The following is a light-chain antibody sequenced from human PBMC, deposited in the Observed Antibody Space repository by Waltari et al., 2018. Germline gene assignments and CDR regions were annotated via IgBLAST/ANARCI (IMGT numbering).Light chain of an antibody. CDR1: KSIGNN. CDR3: QQYNEWPYT. J-gene: IGKJ2*01. V-gene: IGKV3-15*01. CDR2: VTS. Sequence: ETIMTQSPATLSVSPGESATLSCRASKSIGNNLAWYQQTPGQAPRLLIYVTSSRSTGIPGRFFGAGSGTDLTLTISSLQSEDFGVYYCQQYNEWPYTFGQGTKVDLK.